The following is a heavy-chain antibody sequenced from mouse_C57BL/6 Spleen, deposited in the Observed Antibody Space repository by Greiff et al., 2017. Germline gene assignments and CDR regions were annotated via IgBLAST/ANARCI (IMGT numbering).Heavy chain of an antibody. J-gene: IGHJ1*03. V-gene: IGHV1-55*01. CDR1: GYTFTSYW. D-gene: IGHD1-1*01. CDR3: ARGAYGSSLDWYFDD. CDR2: IYPGSGST. Sequence: QVQLQQPGAELVKPGASVKMSCKASGYTFTSYWITWVKQRPGQGLEWIGDIYPGSGSTNYNEKFKSKATLTVDTSSSTAYMQLSSLTSEDSAVYYCARGAYGSSLDWYFDDWGTGTTVTVSS.